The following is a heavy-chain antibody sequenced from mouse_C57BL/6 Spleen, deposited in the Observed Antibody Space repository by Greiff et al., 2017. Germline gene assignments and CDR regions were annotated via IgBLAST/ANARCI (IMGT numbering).Heavy chain of an antibody. CDR3: AREEIYYDYDYYFDY. Sequence: QVQLQQPGAELVKPGASVKLSCKASGYTFTSYWMHWVKQRPGQGLEWIGMIHPNSGSTNYNEKFKSKATLTVDKSSSTAYMQLSSLTSEDSAVYYCAREEIYYDYDYYFDYWGQGTTLTVSS. D-gene: IGHD2-4*01. J-gene: IGHJ2*01. CDR1: GYTFTSYW. CDR2: IHPNSGST. V-gene: IGHV1-64*01.